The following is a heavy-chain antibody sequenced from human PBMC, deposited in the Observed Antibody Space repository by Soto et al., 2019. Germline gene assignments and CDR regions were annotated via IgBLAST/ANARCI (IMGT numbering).Heavy chain of an antibody. CDR3: ARVGCSGGSCYPTTYYYYYMDV. Sequence: QVQLQESGPGLVKPSQTLSLTCTVSGGSISSGGYYWSWIRQHPGKGLEWIGYIYYSGSTYYNPSLKSRVIISADTSKNQFSLKMSSVTAADTAVYYCARVGCSGGSCYPTTYYYYYMDVWGKGTTVTVSS. D-gene: IGHD2-15*01. J-gene: IGHJ6*03. CDR2: IYYSGST. V-gene: IGHV4-31*03. CDR1: GGSISSGGYY.